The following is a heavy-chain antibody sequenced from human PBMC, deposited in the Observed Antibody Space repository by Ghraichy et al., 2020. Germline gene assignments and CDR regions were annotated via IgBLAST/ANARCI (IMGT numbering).Heavy chain of an antibody. D-gene: IGHD3-10*01. CDR1: GGTFSSYA. V-gene: IGHV1-69*13. CDR3: ARIWFGELVYYGMDV. J-gene: IGHJ6*02. Sequence: SVKGSCKASGGTFSSYAISWVRQAPGQGLEWMGGIIPIFGTANYAQKFQGRVTITADESTSTAYMELSSLRSEDTAVYYCARIWFGELVYYGMDVWGQGTTVTVSS. CDR2: IIPIFGTA.